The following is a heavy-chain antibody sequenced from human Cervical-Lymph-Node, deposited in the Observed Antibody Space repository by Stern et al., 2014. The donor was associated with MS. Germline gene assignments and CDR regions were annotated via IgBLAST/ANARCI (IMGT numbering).Heavy chain of an antibody. CDR1: RDTFSHSA. CDR2: IIHMLGPA. V-gene: IGHV1-69*06. D-gene: IGHD3-10*01. J-gene: IGHJ5*02. Sequence: QVQLVQSGAEVKKPGSSVKVSCKASRDTFSHSALSWVRQAPGQGLEWMGGIIHMLGPASYAQKFQGRVTITADTATNILYMELSSLKSEDTAVYFCARDQGDYGSESEDSWFDPWGQGTPVTVSS. CDR3: ARDQGDYGSESEDSWFDP.